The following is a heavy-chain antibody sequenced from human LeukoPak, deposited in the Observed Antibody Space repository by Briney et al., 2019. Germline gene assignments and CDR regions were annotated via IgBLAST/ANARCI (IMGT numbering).Heavy chain of an antibody. Sequence: ASVKVSCKASGYTLTGYYIHWVRQAPGQGLEGMGWINPNSGVTNYAQKFQGRVTLTRDKPISTAYMEVSRLRSDDTAVYYCARAHMTTVTLGDYWGQGTLVTVSS. CDR2: INPNSGVT. CDR1: GYTLTGYY. J-gene: IGHJ4*02. CDR3: ARAHMTTVTLGDY. V-gene: IGHV1-2*02. D-gene: IGHD4-11*01.